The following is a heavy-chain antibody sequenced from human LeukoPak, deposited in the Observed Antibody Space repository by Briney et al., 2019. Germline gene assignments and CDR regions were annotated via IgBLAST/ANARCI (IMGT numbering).Heavy chain of an antibody. V-gene: IGHV1-69*13. CDR3: VRDGSYYDSSGYYYFY. D-gene: IGHD3-22*01. J-gene: IGHJ4*02. CDR2: ITPMFGTA. CDR1: GGTFSSYA. Sequence: SVKVSCKASGGTFSSYAISWVRQAPGQGLEWMGGITPMFGTANYAQKFQGRVTITADESTSTAYMELSSLRSEDTAVYYCVRDGSYYDSSGYYYFYWGQGTLVTVSS.